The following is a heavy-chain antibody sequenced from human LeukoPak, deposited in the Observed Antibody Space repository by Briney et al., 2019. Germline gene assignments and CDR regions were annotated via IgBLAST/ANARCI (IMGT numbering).Heavy chain of an antibody. V-gene: IGHV3-9*01. D-gene: IGHD3-10*01. CDR1: GFTFDDYA. CDR3: AKDITMVRGVRNAFDI. J-gene: IGHJ3*02. CDR2: ISWNSGSI. Sequence: GGSLRLSCAASGFTFDDYAMHWVRQAPGKGLEWVSGISWNSGSIGYADSVKGRFTISRDNAKNSLYLRMNSLRAEDTALYYCAKDITMVRGVRNAFDIWGQGTMVTVSS.